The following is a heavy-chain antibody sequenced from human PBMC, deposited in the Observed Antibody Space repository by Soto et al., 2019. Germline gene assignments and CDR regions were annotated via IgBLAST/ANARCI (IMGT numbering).Heavy chain of an antibody. CDR2: ITPYNGNA. Sequence: QVHLVQSGAEVENPGASVKVSCKASGYTFTTFGINWVRQAPGQGLEWMGWITPYNGNANYPQKHQDRLYITTDTSTNTAYSELRSMRSDVAVGYFCASARVFSWAHKDYWGQVTRVTVS. D-gene: IGHD2-8*01. CDR3: ASARVFSWAHKDY. CDR1: GYTFTTFG. V-gene: IGHV1-18*01. J-gene: IGHJ4*02.